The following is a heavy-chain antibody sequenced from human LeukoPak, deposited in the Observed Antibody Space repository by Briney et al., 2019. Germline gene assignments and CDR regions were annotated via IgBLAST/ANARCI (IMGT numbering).Heavy chain of an antibody. J-gene: IGHJ4*02. V-gene: IGHV4-30-2*01. CDR1: GGSISSGGYS. Sequence: SETLSLTCAVSGGSISSGGYSWSWIRQPPGKGLEWIGYIYHSGSTYYNPSLKSRVTISVDRSKNQFSLKLSSVTAADTAVYYCAGGRTPTPFDYWGQGTLVTVSS. CDR3: AGGRTPTPFDY. D-gene: IGHD4-11*01. CDR2: IYHSGST.